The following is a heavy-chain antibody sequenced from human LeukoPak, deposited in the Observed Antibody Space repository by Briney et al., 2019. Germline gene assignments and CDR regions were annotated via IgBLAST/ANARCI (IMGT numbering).Heavy chain of an antibody. Sequence: SETLSLTCSVSGDSISLSFYYWGWIRQPPGKALEWIGSVYYSGTTSYNPSLKSRVTISVDMSKNHFSLKLSSVTAAVTAVYYCARRYYGSGSYSWGQGTLVTVSS. CDR1: GDSISLSFYY. D-gene: IGHD3-10*01. CDR3: ARRYYGSGSYS. CDR2: VYYSGTT. V-gene: IGHV4-39*02. J-gene: IGHJ5*02.